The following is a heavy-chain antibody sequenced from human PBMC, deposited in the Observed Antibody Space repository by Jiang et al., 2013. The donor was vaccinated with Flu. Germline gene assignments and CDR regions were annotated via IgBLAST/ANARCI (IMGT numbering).Heavy chain of an antibody. CDR3: ARERIGVLRKLAAFDI. Sequence: VQLVESGGGLVKPGGSLRLSCAASGFTFSSYTLNWVRQAPGKGLEWVSAISSTSTYIYYVDSVKGRFTISRDNAKNSLYLHMSSLRAEDTAVYYCARERIGVLRKLAAFDI. J-gene: IGHJ3*02. V-gene: IGHV3-21*01. CDR2: ISSTSTYI. D-gene: IGHD3-3*01. CDR1: GFTFSSYT.